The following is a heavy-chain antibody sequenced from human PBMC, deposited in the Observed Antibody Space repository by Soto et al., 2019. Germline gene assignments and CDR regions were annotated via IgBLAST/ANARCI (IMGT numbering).Heavy chain of an antibody. CDR2: LVGSGGGI. D-gene: IGHD2-8*01. Sequence: PGGSLRLSCAASGFTFSTYAMSWVRQAPGKGLEWVAGLVGSGGGISYADSVKGRFTISRDNSNNMLYLQMRSLRVEDTAVYYCAKDRQPDGLWPFDHWGQGTLVTVSS. CDR1: GFTFSTYA. J-gene: IGHJ4*02. V-gene: IGHV3-23*01. CDR3: AKDRQPDGLWPFDH.